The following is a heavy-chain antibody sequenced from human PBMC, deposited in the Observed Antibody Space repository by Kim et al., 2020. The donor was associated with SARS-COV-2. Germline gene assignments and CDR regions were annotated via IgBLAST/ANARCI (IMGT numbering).Heavy chain of an antibody. D-gene: IGHD4-17*01. V-gene: IGHV3-21*01. CDR1: GFTFSSYS. J-gene: IGHJ6*02. CDR2: ITSNSSYI. Sequence: GGSLRLSCAASGFTFSSYSMNWVRQAPGKGLEWVSSITSNSSYIYYADSVKGRFTISRDNAKNSLYLQMNSLRAEDTAVYYCAREGDAFDYGQPPAWYYYGMDVWGQGTTVTVSS. CDR3: AREGDAFDYGQPPAWYYYGMDV.